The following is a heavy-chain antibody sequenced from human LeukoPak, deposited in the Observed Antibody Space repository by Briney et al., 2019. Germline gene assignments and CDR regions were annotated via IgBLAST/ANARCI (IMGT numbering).Heavy chain of an antibody. J-gene: IGHJ4*02. CDR2: IYSGGST. D-gene: IGHD4-11*01. V-gene: IGHV3-53*01. CDR3: ARLGDYSNKD. Sequence: GGSLRLSCAASGFTVSSNYMSWVRQAPGKGLEWVSVIYSGGSTYYADSVKGRFTISRDNSKNTLYLQMSSLSAEDTAVYYCARLGDYSNKDWGQGTLVTVSS. CDR1: GFTVSSNY.